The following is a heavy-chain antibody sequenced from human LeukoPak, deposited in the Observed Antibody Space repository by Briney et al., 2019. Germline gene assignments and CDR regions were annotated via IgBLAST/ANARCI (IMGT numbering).Heavy chain of an antibody. CDR2: IYYSGSS. J-gene: IGHJ5*02. V-gene: IGHV4-59*11. CDR3: ARGQYAHDH. Sequence: SETLSLTCSVSGGSISTHYWSWIRQPPGKGLEWIGYIYYSGSSNYNPSLKSRVTMSLDTSKNQFSLKLSSVTAADTAVYYCARGQYAHDHWGQGTLVTVSS. CDR1: GGSISTHY. D-gene: IGHD2-8*01.